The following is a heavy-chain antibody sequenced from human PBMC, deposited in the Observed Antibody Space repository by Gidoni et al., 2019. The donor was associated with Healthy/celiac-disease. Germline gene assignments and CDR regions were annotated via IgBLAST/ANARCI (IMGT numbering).Heavy chain of an antibody. CDR3: AREVGATTEAWFDP. CDR1: GCSISSDY. D-gene: IGHD1-26*01. CDR2: IYYSGST. V-gene: IGHV4-59*01. J-gene: IGHJ5*02. Sequence: QVQLQESRLGLVTPLETLSLTCTVSGCSISSDYWSWIRQPPGKGLDWIGNIYYSGSTNYNPTLKSRVTISVDTYKNQFSLKLSSVNDADTAEYYCAREVGATTEAWFDPWGQGTLVTVSS.